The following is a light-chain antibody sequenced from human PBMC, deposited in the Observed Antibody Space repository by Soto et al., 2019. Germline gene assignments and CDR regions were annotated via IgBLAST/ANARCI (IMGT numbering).Light chain of an antibody. V-gene: IGLV4-60*02. CDR2: LEGSGSY. J-gene: IGLJ2*01. Sequence: QSVLTQSSSASASLGSSVKLTCTLSSGHSTYIIAWHQQQPGKAPRYLMKLEGSGSYNKGSGIPDRFSGSSSGADRYLTISHLQFEDEADYYSATWDTNVVVFGRGTKLTLL. CDR1: SGHSTYI. CDR3: ATWDTNVVV.